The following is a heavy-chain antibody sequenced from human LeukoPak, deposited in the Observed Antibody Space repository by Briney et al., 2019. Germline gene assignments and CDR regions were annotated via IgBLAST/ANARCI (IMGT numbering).Heavy chain of an antibody. D-gene: IGHD6-13*01. V-gene: IGHV4-30-2*01. J-gene: IGHJ4*02. CDR2: IYHSGST. Sequence: SETLSLTCTVSGGSISSGGYYWSWIRQPPGKGLEWIGYIYHSGSTYYNPSLKSRVTISVDRSKNQFSLKLSSVTAADTAVYYCARGQPQGYYFDYWGQGTLVTVSS. CDR3: ARGQPQGYYFDY. CDR1: GGSISSGGYY.